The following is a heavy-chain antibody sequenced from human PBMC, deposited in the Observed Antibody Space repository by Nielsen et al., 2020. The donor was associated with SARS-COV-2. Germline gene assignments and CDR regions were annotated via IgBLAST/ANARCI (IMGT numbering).Heavy chain of an antibody. J-gene: IGHJ2*01. CDR1: GYTFTGYY. CDR2: INPSGGST. Sequence: ASVKVSCKASGYTFTGYYMHWVRQAPGQGLEWMGIINPSGGSTSYAQKFQGRVTMTRDTSTSTVYMELSSLRSEDTAVYYCARGGVYGKTHWYFDLWGRGTLVTVSS. CDR3: ARGGVYGKTHWYFDL. V-gene: IGHV1-46*01. D-gene: IGHD2-8*01.